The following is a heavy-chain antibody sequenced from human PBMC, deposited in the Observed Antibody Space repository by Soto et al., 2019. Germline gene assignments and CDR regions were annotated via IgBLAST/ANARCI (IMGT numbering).Heavy chain of an antibody. CDR3: ARELDGIDV. V-gene: IGHV3-11*05. Sequence: GGSLRLSWGAAELTCRDYYGSRILKTPGKGLEWVSYINRSGSYTKYADSVKGRFTISRDNAKNSLYLQMNSLRAEDTAVYYCARELDGIDVWGQGTTVTVSS. J-gene: IGHJ6*02. CDR1: ELTCRDYY. CDR2: INRSGSYT.